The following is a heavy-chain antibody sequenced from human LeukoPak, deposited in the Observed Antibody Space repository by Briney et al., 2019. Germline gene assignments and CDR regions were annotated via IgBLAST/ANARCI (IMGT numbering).Heavy chain of an antibody. D-gene: IGHD3-9*01. J-gene: IGHJ5*02. CDR2: INHSGST. V-gene: IGHV4-34*01. Sequence: SETLSLTCAVYGGSFSGYYWGWNRQPPGKGLEWIGEINHSGSTNYNPSLKSRVTISVDTSKNQFSLKLSSVTAADTAVYYCARALLRYFDWSRTSWFDPWGQGTLVTVSS. CDR1: GGSFSGYY. CDR3: ARALLRYFDWSRTSWFDP.